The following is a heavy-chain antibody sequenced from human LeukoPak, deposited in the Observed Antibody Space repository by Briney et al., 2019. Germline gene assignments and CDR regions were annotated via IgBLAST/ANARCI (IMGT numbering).Heavy chain of an antibody. CDR3: ARDFDFWSGYFNY. CDR1: GFTFSSYW. CDR2: IKQDGSEK. V-gene: IGHV3-7*01. D-gene: IGHD3-3*01. Sequence: GGSLRLSCAASGFTFSSYWMSWVRQAPGKGLEWVANIKQDGSEKYYVDSVKGRFTISRDNAKNSLYLQMNSLRAEDTAVYYCARDFDFWSGYFNYWGQGTLVTVSS. J-gene: IGHJ4*02.